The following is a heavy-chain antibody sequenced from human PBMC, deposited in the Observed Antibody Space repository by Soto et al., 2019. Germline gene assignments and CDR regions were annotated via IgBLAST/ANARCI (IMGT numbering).Heavy chain of an antibody. Sequence: PGESLKISCKGSAYTFTSYWISWVRQMPGKGLEWMGRIEPSDSYTNYSPSLQGHVTISVDKSVSTAYLHWGSLKASDTAMYYCERWGDDDSWFDIWGQGTLVTVSS. V-gene: IGHV5-10-1*01. CDR1: AYTFTSYW. CDR3: ERWGDDDSWFDI. CDR2: IEPSDSYT. J-gene: IGHJ5*02. D-gene: IGHD3-22*01.